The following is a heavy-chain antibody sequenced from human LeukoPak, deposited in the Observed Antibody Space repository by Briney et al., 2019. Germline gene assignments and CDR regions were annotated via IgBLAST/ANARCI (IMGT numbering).Heavy chain of an antibody. CDR1: GYTLTELS. CDR2: FYPEDGET. CDR3: ATDLSIAAAGTRWFDP. D-gene: IGHD6-13*01. Sequence: ASVNVSCKVSGYTLTELSMHWVRQAPGKGLEWMGGFYPEDGETIYAQKFQGRVTMTEDTSTDTVYMELSSLRSEDTAVYYCATDLSIAAAGTRWFDPWGQGTLVTVSS. J-gene: IGHJ5*02. V-gene: IGHV1-24*01.